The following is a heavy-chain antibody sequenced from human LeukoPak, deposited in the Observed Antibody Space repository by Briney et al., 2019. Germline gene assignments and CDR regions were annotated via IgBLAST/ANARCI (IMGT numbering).Heavy chain of an antibody. CDR1: GYSFTSYA. V-gene: IGHV1-3*01. D-gene: IGHD3-22*01. Sequence: ASVKVSCKGSGYSFTSYAMHWVRQAPGQRLEWMGWINAGNGNTKYSQKFQARVTITRATSASTAYMELSSLRSEDTAVYYCASNYYDSSGYYSDDAFDIWGQGTMVTVSS. CDR3: ASNYYDSSGYYSDDAFDI. J-gene: IGHJ3*02. CDR2: INAGNGNT.